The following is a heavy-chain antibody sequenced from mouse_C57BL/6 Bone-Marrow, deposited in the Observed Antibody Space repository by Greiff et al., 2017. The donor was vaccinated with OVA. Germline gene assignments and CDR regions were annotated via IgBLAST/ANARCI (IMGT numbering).Heavy chain of an antibody. J-gene: IGHJ4*01. D-gene: IGHD2-4*01. CDR2: ISTLAYSI. Sequence: EVQLVESGGGLVQPGGSLKLSCAASGFTFSDYGMAWVRQAPRQGPEWVAFISTLAYSISYADPVKGRFTLSRENAKNTPYLEMSRLRSEDTAMYYGARRGVLRRRYAKDYRGQGTSVTVAS. V-gene: IGHV5-15*01. CDR1: GFTFSDYG. CDR3: ARRGVLRRRYAKDY.